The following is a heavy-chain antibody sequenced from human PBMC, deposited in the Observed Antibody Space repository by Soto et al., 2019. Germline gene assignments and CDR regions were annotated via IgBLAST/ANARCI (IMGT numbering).Heavy chain of an antibody. V-gene: IGHV4-39*07. CDR1: GGSITSSSYY. D-gene: IGHD3-10*01. CDR3: ARDPPYYGSGSYFRPSWYFDL. CDR2: IYYSGST. Sequence: SETLSLTCTVSGGSITSSSYYWGWIRQPPGKGLEWIGSIYYSGSTNYNPSLKSRVTISVDTSKNQFSLKLSSVTAADTAVYYCARDPPYYGSGSYFRPSWYFDLWGRGTLVTVSS. J-gene: IGHJ2*01.